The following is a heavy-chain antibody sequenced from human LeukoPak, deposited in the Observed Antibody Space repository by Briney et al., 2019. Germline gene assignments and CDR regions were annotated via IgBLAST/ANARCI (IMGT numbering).Heavy chain of an antibody. CDR3: AKGGGEGSSGYYYFDY. Sequence: GGSLRLSCAASGFTFSSYAMSWVRQAPGKGLEWVSAISGSGGSTYYADSVKGRFTISRDNSKNTLYLQMNSLRAEDTAVYYCAKGGGEGSSGYYYFDYWGRGTLVTVSS. CDR1: GFTFSSYA. J-gene: IGHJ4*02. D-gene: IGHD3-22*01. V-gene: IGHV3-23*01. CDR2: ISGSGGST.